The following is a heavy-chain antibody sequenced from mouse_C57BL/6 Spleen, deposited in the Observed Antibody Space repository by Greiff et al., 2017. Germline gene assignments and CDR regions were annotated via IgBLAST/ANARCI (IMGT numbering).Heavy chain of an antibody. CDR2: IYPGDGDT. CDR3: ARVAY. V-gene: IGHV1-80*01. J-gene: IGHJ3*01. Sequence: QVQLKESGAELVKPGASVKISCKASGYAFSGYWMNWVKQRRGTGLEWIGQIYPGDGDTNYNGKFKGKATLTADKSYSTAYMQLSSLTSEDSAVYFCARVAYWGQGTLVTVSA. CDR1: GYAFSGYW.